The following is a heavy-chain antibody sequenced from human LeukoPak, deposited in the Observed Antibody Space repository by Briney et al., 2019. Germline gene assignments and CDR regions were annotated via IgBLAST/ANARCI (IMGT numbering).Heavy chain of an antibody. J-gene: IGHJ4*02. D-gene: IGHD6-19*01. V-gene: IGHV1-69*01. CDR2: IVPAFGRA. CDR3: ARGGSYTTGWYADY. CDR1: GGTFSNYD. Sequence: SVKVSCKASGGTFSNYDIAWVRQAPGQGLEWMGGIVPAFGRADYAEKFRDRITITADETTSTAYMEVRSLTSEDTAVYYCARGGSYTTGWYADYWGQGTQVAVSS.